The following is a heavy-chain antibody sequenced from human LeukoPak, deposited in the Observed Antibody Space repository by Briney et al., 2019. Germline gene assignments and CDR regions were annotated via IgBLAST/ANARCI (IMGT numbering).Heavy chain of an antibody. CDR1: GFTFSSYA. V-gene: IGHV3-23*01. CDR2: ISGSGGST. D-gene: IGHD3-9*01. Sequence: GGSLRLSCAASGFTFSSYAMSWVRQAPGKGLEWVSAISGSGGSTYYADSVKGRFTISRDNSKNTLYLQMNSLRAEDTAVYYCAKPNDILTGYYPFDYWGQGTLVTVSS. CDR3: AKPNDILTGYYPFDY. J-gene: IGHJ4*02.